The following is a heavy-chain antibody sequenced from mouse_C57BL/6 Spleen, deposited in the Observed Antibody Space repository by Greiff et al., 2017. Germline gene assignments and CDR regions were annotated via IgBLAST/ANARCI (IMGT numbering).Heavy chain of an antibody. Sequence: VQLHQPGAELVKPGASVKMSCKASGYTFTSYWLPWVQQRPGHGLEWLGDIYPGSGSTYYNEKFTRQATLTVDTSSSPASMQHSRLTSGDAAVLYGARSIDYDYDDAMDYWGQGTSVTVSA. J-gene: IGHJ4*01. CDR2: IYPGSGST. CDR3: ARSIDYDYDDAMDY. V-gene: IGHV1-55*01. CDR1: GYTFTSYW. D-gene: IGHD2-4*01.